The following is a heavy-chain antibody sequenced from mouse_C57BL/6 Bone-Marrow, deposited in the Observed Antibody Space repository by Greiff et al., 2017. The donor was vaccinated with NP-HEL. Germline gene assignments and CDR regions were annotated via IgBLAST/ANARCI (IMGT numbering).Heavy chain of an antibody. Sequence: EVQGVESGGGLVKPGGSLKLSCAASGFTFSSYTMSWVRQTPEKRLEWVATISGGGGNTYYPDSVKGRFTISRDTATNTLYLQMSSLRSEDTAVYYCARHSDDGDFDYWGQGTTLTVSS. CDR2: ISGGGGNT. V-gene: IGHV5-9*04. CDR3: ARHSDDGDFDY. J-gene: IGHJ2*01. CDR1: GFTFSSYT. D-gene: IGHD2-3*01.